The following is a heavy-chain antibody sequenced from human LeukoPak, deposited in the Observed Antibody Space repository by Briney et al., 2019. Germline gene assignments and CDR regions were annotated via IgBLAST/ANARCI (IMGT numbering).Heavy chain of an antibody. CDR3: ARGDSSLDY. J-gene: IGHJ4*02. CDR2: IDRDGSGT. Sequence: PGGSLRLSCTASGFTFSDYWMHWVRQAPGKGLVWVSHIDRDGSGTTYADSVKGRFTISRDNPKNSLYLQMNSLRAEDTAVYYCARGDSSLDYWGQGTLVTVSS. D-gene: IGHD6-19*01. V-gene: IGHV3-74*01. CDR1: GFTFSDYW.